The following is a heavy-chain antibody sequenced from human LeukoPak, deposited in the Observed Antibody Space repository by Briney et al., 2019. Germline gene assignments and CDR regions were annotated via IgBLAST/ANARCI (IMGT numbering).Heavy chain of an antibody. CDR1: GFTFSSYG. J-gene: IGHJ6*02. CDR2: ISYDGSNK. D-gene: IGHD3-10*01. CDR3: AREEVRGDSFFWYYGMDV. V-gene: IGHV3-30*03. Sequence: GRSLRLSCAASGFTFSSYGMHWVRQAPGKGLEWVAVISYDGSNKYYADSVKGRFTISRDNSKNTLYLQMNSLRAEDTAVYYCAREEVRGDSFFWYYGMDVWGQGTTVTVSS.